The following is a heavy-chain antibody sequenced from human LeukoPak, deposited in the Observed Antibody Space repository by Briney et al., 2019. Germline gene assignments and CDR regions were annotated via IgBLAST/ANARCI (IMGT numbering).Heavy chain of an antibody. Sequence: PGRSLRLSCTASGFTFCDCAMSWVRQAPGKGLEWVGFIRSKAYGGTTEYAASVKGRFTISRDDSKSIAYLQMNSLKTEDTAVYYCTRSPGIAVANFDYWGQGTLVTVSS. J-gene: IGHJ4*02. D-gene: IGHD6-19*01. V-gene: IGHV3-49*04. CDR2: IRSKAYGGTT. CDR3: TRSPGIAVANFDY. CDR1: GFTFCDCA.